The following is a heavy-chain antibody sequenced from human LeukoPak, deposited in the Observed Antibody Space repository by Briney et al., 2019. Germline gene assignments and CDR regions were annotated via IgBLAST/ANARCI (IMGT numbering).Heavy chain of an antibody. J-gene: IGHJ4*02. D-gene: IGHD6-13*01. CDR1: GGSISSYY. Sequence: SETLSLTCTVSGGSISSYYWSWIRQPPGKGLEWIGYIYYSGSTNYNPSPKSRVTISVDTSKNQFSLKLSSVTAADTAVYYCARGTSYSSPLPLDYWGQGTLVTVSS. CDR2: IYYSGST. V-gene: IGHV4-59*01. CDR3: ARGTSYSSPLPLDY.